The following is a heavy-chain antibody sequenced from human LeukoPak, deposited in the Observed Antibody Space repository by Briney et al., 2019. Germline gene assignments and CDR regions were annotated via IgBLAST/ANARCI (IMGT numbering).Heavy chain of an antibody. CDR1: GFTFSSYA. CDR2: ISCSGGST. D-gene: IGHD2-15*01. Sequence: GGSLRLSCAASGFTFSSYAMSWVRQAPGKGLEWVSGISCSGGSTHYADSVKDRFTISRDNSKNTLYLQMNSLRAEDTAVYYCAKETVVVVAATPDAFDIWGQGTMVSVSS. J-gene: IGHJ3*02. V-gene: IGHV3-23*01. CDR3: AKETVVVVAATPDAFDI.